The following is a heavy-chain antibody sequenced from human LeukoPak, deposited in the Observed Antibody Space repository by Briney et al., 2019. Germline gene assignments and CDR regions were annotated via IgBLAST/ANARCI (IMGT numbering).Heavy chain of an antibody. J-gene: IGHJ4*02. D-gene: IGHD6-13*01. CDR1: GVTFSDYT. Sequence: ASVKVSCKASGVTFSDYTISWVRQAPGQGLEWMGGIIPILGTIYYAQKLQGRVTITADESTTTAYMELSSLRSEDTAVYYCARCHPKQQLAYFDYWGQGSLVTVSS. CDR3: ARCHPKQQLAYFDY. V-gene: IGHV1-69*16. CDR2: IIPILGTI.